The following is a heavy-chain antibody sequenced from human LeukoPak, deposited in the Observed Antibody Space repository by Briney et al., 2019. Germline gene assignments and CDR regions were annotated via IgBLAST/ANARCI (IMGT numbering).Heavy chain of an antibody. CDR3: ARGRGLGYSSSRELGY. CDR1: GYTFTSYY. CDR2: INPSGGST. J-gene: IGHJ4*02. Sequence: GASVKVSCKASGYTFTSYYMHWVRQAPGQGLEWMGIINPSGGSTSYAQKFQGRVTMTRDTSASTAYMELSSLRSEDMAVYYCARGRGLGYSSSRELGYWGQGTLVTVSS. V-gene: IGHV1-46*01. D-gene: IGHD6-6*01.